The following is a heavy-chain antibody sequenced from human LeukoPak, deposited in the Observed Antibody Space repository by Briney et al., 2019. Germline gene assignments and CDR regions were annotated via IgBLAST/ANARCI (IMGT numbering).Heavy chain of an antibody. D-gene: IGHD5-18*01. CDR1: GFTFSSYW. J-gene: IGHJ4*02. V-gene: IGHV3-74*01. CDR3: ASGNYGYVDY. CDR2: INSDGSST. Sequence: GGSLRLSCAASGFTFSSYWMHWVRQAPGKGLVWVSRINSDGSSTSYADSGKGGFTISRDNAKNTLYLQMNSLRAEDTAVYYCASGNYGYVDYWGQGTLVTVSS.